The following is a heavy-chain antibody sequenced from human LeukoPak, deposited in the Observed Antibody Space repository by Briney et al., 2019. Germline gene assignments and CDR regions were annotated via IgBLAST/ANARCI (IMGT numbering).Heavy chain of an antibody. CDR3: ARGVRYSSGWYDY. CDR1: GYTFTGYS. D-gene: IGHD6-19*01. V-gene: IGHV1-2*02. CDR2: INPNSGGT. J-gene: IGHJ4*02. Sequence: GASVKVSCKASGYTFTGYSMHWVRQAPGQGLEWMGWINPNSGGTNYAQKFQGRVTMTRDTSISTAYMELSRLRSDDTAVYYCARGVRYSSGWYDYWGQGTLVTVSS.